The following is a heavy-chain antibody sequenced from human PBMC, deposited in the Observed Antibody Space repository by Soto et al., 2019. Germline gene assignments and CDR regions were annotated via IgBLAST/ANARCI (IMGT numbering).Heavy chain of an antibody. D-gene: IGHD4-4*01. CDR1: GFTLGNYA. V-gene: IGHV3-23*01. J-gene: IGHJ6*02. CDR2: ISGSGGST. Sequence: GGSLRLSCAASGFTLGNYALSWVRQAPGKGLEWVSAISGSGGSTYYADSVKGRFTISRDNSKNTLYLQMNSLRAEDTAVYYCAKDLLMTTVTHFSGMDVWGQGTTVTVSS. CDR3: AKDLLMTTVTHFSGMDV.